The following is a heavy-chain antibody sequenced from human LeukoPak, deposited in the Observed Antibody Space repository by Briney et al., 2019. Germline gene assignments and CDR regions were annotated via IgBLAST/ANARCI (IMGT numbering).Heavy chain of an antibody. J-gene: IGHJ5*02. Sequence: PSETLSLTCAVYGGSFSGYYWSWIRQPPGKGLEWIGEINHSGSTNYNPSLKSRVTISVDTSKNQFSLKLSSVTAADTAVYYCARDMLAEFDPWGQGTLVTVSS. CDR2: INHSGST. CDR3: ARDMLAEFDP. V-gene: IGHV4-34*01. D-gene: IGHD2-8*01. CDR1: GGSFSGYY.